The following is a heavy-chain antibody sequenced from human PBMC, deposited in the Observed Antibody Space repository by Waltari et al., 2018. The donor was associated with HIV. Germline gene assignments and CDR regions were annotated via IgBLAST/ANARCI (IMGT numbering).Heavy chain of an antibody. CDR2: IYTSGST. CDR1: GGPIRSGSYY. V-gene: IGHV4-61*02. Sequence: QVQLQESGPGLVKPSQTLSLTCTVSGGPIRSGSYYWSWIRQPAGKGLEWIGRIYTSGSTNYNPSLKSRVTISVDTSKNQFSLKLSSVTAADTAVYYCARVRRGDYYDSSGGFDPWGQGTLVTVSS. J-gene: IGHJ5*02. D-gene: IGHD3-22*01. CDR3: ARVRRGDYYDSSGGFDP.